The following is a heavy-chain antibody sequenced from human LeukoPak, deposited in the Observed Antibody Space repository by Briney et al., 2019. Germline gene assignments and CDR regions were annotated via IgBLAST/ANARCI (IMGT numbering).Heavy chain of an antibody. CDR2: VYSGST. D-gene: IGHD4-11*01. CDR3: AREDSTWFDP. CDR1: GGSVSGSTYY. V-gene: IGHV4-39*02. Sequence: SETLSLTCTVSGGSVSGSTYYWGWIRQPPGKGLEWIGSVYSGSTYYNSSLKSRITISVDTSRKHFSLKLRSVTAADTAVYYCAREDSTWFDPWGQGTLVIVSS. J-gene: IGHJ5*02.